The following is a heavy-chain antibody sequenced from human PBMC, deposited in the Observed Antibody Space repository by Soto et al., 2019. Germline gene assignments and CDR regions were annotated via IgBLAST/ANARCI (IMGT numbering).Heavy chain of an antibody. Sequence: GASVKVSCKASGYTFTSFGISWVRQAPGQGLEWMGWISAYNGNTNSAQKFQGRVTMTTDTSTSTAYMELRSLRSDDTAVYYCARFISVTVKPSAFDIWGQGTMVTVSS. V-gene: IGHV1-18*01. CDR3: ARFISVTVKPSAFDI. CDR1: GYTFTSFG. J-gene: IGHJ3*02. D-gene: IGHD3-10*01. CDR2: ISAYNGNT.